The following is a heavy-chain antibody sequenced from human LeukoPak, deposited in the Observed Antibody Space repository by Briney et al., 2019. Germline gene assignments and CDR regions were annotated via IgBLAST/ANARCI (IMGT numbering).Heavy chain of an antibody. Sequence: GGSLRLSCAASGFTFSSYAMHWVRQAPGKGLEWVAVISYDGSNKYYADSVKGRFTISRDNSKNTLYLQMNSLRAEDTAVYYCARSPPGVRGGYGYSYFDYWGQGTLVTVSS. D-gene: IGHD5-18*01. CDR1: GFTFSSYA. J-gene: IGHJ4*02. CDR2: ISYDGSNK. CDR3: ARSPPGVRGGYGYSYFDY. V-gene: IGHV3-30-3*01.